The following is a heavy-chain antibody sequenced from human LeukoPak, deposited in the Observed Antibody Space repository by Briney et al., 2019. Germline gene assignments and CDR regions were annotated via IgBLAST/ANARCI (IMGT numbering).Heavy chain of an antibody. CDR3: ARGYRYCSGGSCYPSWFDP. V-gene: IGHV4-31*03. J-gene: IGHJ5*02. D-gene: IGHD2-15*01. CDR1: GGSISSGGYY. Sequence: SETLSLTCTVSGGSISSGGYYWSWIRQHPGKGLEWIGYIYYSGSTYYNPPLKSRVTISVDTSKNQFSLKLSSVTAADTAVYYCARGYRYCSGGSCYPSWFDPWGQGTLVTVSS. CDR2: IYYSGST.